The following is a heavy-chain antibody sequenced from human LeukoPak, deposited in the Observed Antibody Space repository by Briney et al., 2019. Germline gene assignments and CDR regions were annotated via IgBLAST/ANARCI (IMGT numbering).Heavy chain of an antibody. CDR3: ARDVFAAAGTSYFDY. CDR1: GFTFSDYY. J-gene: IGHJ4*02. CDR2: ISSSGSTI. D-gene: IGHD6-13*01. V-gene: IGHV3-11*01. Sequence: GGSLRLSCAASGFTFSDYYMGWIRQAPGKGLEWVSYISSSGSTIYYADSVKGRFTISRDNAKNSLYLQMNSLRAEDTAVYYCARDVFAAAGTSYFDYWGQGTLVTVSS.